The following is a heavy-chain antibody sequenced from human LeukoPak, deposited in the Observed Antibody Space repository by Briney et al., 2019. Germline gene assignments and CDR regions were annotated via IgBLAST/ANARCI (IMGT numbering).Heavy chain of an antibody. V-gene: IGHV4-38-2*02. D-gene: IGHD6-13*01. J-gene: IGHJ6*03. Sequence: SETLSLTCTVSGGSINSYYWGWIRQPLGKGLEWIGSLYHSGSTYYNPSLKSRVTISVDTSKNQFSLKLSSVTAADTAVYYCARADYSSTWSHDYYYMDVWGKGTTVTVSS. CDR3: ARADYSSTWSHDYYYMDV. CDR1: GGSINSYY. CDR2: LYHSGST.